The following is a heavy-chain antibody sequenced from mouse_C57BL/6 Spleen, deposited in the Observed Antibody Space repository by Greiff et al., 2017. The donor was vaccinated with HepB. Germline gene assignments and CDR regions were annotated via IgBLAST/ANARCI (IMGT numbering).Heavy chain of an antibody. D-gene: IGHD2-12*01. CDR2: INPNNGGT. J-gene: IGHJ3*01. CDR1: GYTFTDYN. V-gene: IGHV1-22*01. CDR3: ARKASLLAWFAY. Sequence: EVQGVESGPELVKPGASVKMSCKASGYTFTDYNMHWVKQSHGKSLEWIGYINPNNGGTSYNQKFKGKATLTVNKSSSTAYMELRSLTSEDSAVYYCARKASLLAWFAYWGQGTLVTVSA.